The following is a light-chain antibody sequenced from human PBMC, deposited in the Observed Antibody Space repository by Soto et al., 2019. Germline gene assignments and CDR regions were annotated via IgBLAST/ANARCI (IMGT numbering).Light chain of an antibody. CDR3: QQYDNLPIT. J-gene: IGKJ5*01. CDR2: GAS. Sequence: DIQMTQSPTSLSASVGDTVTISCRASQRIDKYLNWYQQIPGKAPKVLIFGASSLHTGVPSRFSGSGSGTDFTFTISSLQPEDIATYYCQQYDNLPITFGQGTRLEIK. V-gene: IGKV1-33*01. CDR1: QRIDKY.